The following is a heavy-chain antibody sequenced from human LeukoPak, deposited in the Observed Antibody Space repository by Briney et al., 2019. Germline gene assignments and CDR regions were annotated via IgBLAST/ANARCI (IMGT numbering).Heavy chain of an antibody. J-gene: IGHJ4*02. CDR2: ISRSGSTK. V-gene: IGHV3-11*04. CDR3: ARGGHSVSYFDC. CDR1: GFTFSDYN. Sequence: GGSLRLSCAASGFTFSDYNMRWIRQAPGKGLEWVSSISRSGSTKYYADSVKGRFTISRDNSKNTLYLQMNSLRVEDTAVYYCARGGHSVSYFDCWGQGTLVTVSS. D-gene: IGHD4-23*01.